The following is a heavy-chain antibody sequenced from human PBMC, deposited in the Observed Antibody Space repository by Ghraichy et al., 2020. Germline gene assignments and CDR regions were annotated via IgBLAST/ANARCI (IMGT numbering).Heavy chain of an antibody. J-gene: IGHJ4*02. D-gene: IGHD6-19*01. CDR2: ISYDGRNV. V-gene: IGHV3-30*18. CDR1: GFSFSNYA. Sequence: GGSLRLSSVASGFSFSNYAMHWVRQAPGKGLEWVALISYDGRNVNYADSVKGRFTISRDNSKNTLFLQMNSLRAEDTAIYYSAKGARQWLVPGGDYFDYWSEGTLVTVSS. CDR3: AKGARQWLVPGGDYFDY.